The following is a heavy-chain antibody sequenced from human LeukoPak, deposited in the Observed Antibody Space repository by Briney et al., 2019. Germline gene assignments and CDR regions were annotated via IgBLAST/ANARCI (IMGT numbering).Heavy chain of an antibody. J-gene: IGHJ4*02. CDR1: GFTFSSYA. V-gene: IGHV4-34*08. CDR3: ANLAVAGMDY. CDR2: INHSGST. D-gene: IGHD6-19*01. Sequence: GSLRLSCAASGFTFSSYAMSWIRQPPGKGLEWIGEINHSGSTNYNPSPKSRVTISVDTSKNQFSLKLSSVTAADTAVYYCANLAVAGMDYWGQGTLVTVSS.